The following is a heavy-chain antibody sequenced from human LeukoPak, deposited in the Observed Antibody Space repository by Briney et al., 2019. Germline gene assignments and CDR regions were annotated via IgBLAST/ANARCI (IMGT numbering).Heavy chain of an antibody. CDR3: ARLGGYSSGWYVGY. J-gene: IGHJ4*02. V-gene: IGHV4-59*01. D-gene: IGHD6-19*01. Sequence: SETLSLTCIVSGGSMTNYYWSRIRQPPGKGLEWIGYIYYTGSTNYNPSLKSRVTISVDTSKNQFSLKLSSVTAADTAVYYCARLGGYSSGWYVGYWGQGTLVTVSS. CDR2: IYYTGST. CDR1: GGSMTNYY.